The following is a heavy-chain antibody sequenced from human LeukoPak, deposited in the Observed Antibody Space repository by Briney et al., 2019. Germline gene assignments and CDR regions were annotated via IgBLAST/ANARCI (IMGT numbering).Heavy chain of an antibody. CDR2: INSDGSST. V-gene: IGHV3-74*01. CDR1: GFTFSSYW. J-gene: IGHJ4*02. Sequence: TGGSLRLSCAASGFTFSSYWMHWVRQAPGKGLVWVSRINSDGSSTSYADSVKGRFTISRDNAKNALYLQMNSLRAEDTAVYYCARVPLLTISGMDWGQGTLVTVSS. D-gene: IGHD4/OR15-4a*01. CDR3: ARVPLLTISGMD.